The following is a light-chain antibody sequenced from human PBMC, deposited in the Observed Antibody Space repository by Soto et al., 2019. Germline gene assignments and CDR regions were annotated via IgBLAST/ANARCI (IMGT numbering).Light chain of an antibody. CDR2: GAS. Sequence: EIVLTQSPGTLSLSPGERATLSCRASQSVSSSYLAWYQQKPGQAPRLLIYGASSRATGIPDRFSGSGSGTDFTLTISTLEHEDFAVYYCQQYGSSPWTFGQGTKVEIK. V-gene: IGKV3-20*01. CDR3: QQYGSSPWT. J-gene: IGKJ1*01. CDR1: QSVSSSY.